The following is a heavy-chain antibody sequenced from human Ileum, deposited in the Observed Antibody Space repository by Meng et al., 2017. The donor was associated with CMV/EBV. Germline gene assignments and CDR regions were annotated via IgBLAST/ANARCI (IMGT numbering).Heavy chain of an antibody. CDR2: ISSSGNT. CDR3: ARGESRGYYYFDY. V-gene: IGHV4-4*07. CDR1: GDSISNYY. Sequence: DAAPGLVSPSETLSLTVTSSGDSISNYYWSWIRQPAGKKLEWIGRISSSGNTNYTPSLKSRVIMSLDTSNNQFFLKLTSVTAADTALYYCARGESRGYYYFDYWGQGILVTVSS. D-gene: IGHD3-22*01. J-gene: IGHJ4*02.